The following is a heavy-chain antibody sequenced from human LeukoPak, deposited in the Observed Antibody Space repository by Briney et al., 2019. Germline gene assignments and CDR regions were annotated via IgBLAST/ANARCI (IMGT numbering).Heavy chain of an antibody. V-gene: IGHV1-8*02. CDR1: GGTFSSYA. CDR2: MNPNSGIT. J-gene: IGHJ4*02. D-gene: IGHD3-22*01. CDR3: ARGLYYYDSNGRTPYDY. Sequence: ASVKVSRKASGGTFSSYAISWVRQAPGQGLEWVGWMNPNSGITGYARKFQGRVTMTRDTSISTAYMELSSLKSEDTAVYYCARGLYYYDSNGRTPYDYWGQGTLVTVSS.